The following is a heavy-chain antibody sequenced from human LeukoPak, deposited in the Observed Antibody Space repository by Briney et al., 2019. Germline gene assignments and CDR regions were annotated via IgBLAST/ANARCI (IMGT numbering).Heavy chain of an antibody. J-gene: IGHJ5*01. V-gene: IGHV4-39*07. CDR3: ARDPGHCSAGNCYPRWFDS. CDR1: GGSISSSSYY. CDR2: IYYSGST. D-gene: IGHD2-15*01. Sequence: PSETLSLTCTVSGGSISSSSYYWGWIRQPPGKGLEWIGSIYYSGSTYYNPSLKSRITISLDTSKNQFSLNLTSVTAADTAVYYCARDPGHCSAGNCYPRWFDSWGQGTLVTVSS.